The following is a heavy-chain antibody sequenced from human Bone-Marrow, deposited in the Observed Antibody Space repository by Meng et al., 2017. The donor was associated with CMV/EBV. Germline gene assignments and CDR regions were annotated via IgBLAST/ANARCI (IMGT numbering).Heavy chain of an antibody. Sequence: SVKVSCKASGGTFSSYAISWVRQAPGQGLEWMGGIIPILGIANYAQKFQGRVTITADKSTSTAYMELSSLRSEDTAVYYCARAGYSNEFDYWGQGTLVTVSS. CDR3: ARAGYSNEFDY. CDR2: IIPILGIA. J-gene: IGHJ4*02. CDR1: GGTFSSYA. D-gene: IGHD4-11*01. V-gene: IGHV1-69*10.